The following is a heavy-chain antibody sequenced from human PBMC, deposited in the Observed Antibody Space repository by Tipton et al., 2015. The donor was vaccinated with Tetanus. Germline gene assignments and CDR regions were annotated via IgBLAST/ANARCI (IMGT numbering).Heavy chain of an antibody. CDR2: LSHSGTTI. CDR3: TKDVGIVLFDY. CDR1: DFPFSDYY. D-gene: IGHD2-8*01. J-gene: IGHJ4*02. V-gene: IGHV3-11*01. Sequence: GSLRLSCAASDFPFSDYYMAWIRHAPGKGLEWVSYLSHSGTTIYYADSVKGRFTISRDNSKNTMYLQMNSLRAEDTAVYYCTKDVGIVLFDYWGQGTLVTVSS.